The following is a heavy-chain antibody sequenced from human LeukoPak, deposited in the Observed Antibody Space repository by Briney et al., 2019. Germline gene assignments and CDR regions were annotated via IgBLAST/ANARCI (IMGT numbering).Heavy chain of an antibody. D-gene: IGHD5-24*01. J-gene: IGHJ4*02. Sequence: PGGSLRLSCAGSGFIFSNYGMHWVRHSPDKGMEWVTFIRFDGSTQYYADSVKGRFTISRDNSKDTLYLQMSSLRLEDTGVYYCAKEGGDGSPFDYWGQGILVTVSS. CDR3: AKEGGDGSPFDY. CDR2: IRFDGSTQ. CDR1: GFIFSNYG. V-gene: IGHV3-30*02.